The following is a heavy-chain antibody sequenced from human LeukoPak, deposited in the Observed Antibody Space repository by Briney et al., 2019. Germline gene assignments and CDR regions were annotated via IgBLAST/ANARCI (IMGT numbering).Heavy chain of an antibody. CDR1: GFRFSSYA. CDR2: ISGSGVST. V-gene: IGHV3-23*01. D-gene: IGHD4/OR15-4a*01. J-gene: IGHJ6*02. Sequence: PGGSLRLACAASGFRFSSYAMSWVRQAPGKGLEWVSAISGSGVSTYYADSVKGRFIISRDNAKNSLFLQMNSLRAEDTAVYYCAKEVPYYYYGMDVWGQGTTVTVSS. CDR3: AKEVPYYYYGMDV.